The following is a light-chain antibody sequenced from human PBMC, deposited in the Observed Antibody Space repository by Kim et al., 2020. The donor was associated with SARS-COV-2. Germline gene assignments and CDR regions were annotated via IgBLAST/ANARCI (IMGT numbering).Light chain of an antibody. Sequence: LLQGERATLSCRASQSIRSYLAWYQQKPGQAPRLLIYDASNRATGIPARFSGSGSGTDFTLTISSLEPEDFAVYYCQQRSNWPLTFGGGTKVDIK. CDR2: DAS. CDR3: QQRSNWPLT. V-gene: IGKV3-11*01. J-gene: IGKJ4*01. CDR1: QSIRSY.